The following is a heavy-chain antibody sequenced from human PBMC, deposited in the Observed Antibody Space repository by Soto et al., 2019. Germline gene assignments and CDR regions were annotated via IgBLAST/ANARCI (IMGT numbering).Heavy chain of an antibody. D-gene: IGHD3-10*01. Sequence: ASVKVSSKSSGYTCTTQGITCVRQAPGQGLEWMGWINVYNGNTKYAQKVQGRVTMTTDTSTSTAYMELRSLRSDDTAVYYCARGVGSGSYYNQYNWFDPWGQGTLVTVS. CDR1: GYTCTTQG. CDR2: INVYNGNT. V-gene: IGHV1-18*01. J-gene: IGHJ5*02. CDR3: ARGVGSGSYYNQYNWFDP.